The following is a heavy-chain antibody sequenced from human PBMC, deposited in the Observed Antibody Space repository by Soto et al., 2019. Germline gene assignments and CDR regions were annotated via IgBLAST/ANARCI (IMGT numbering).Heavy chain of an antibody. J-gene: IGHJ6*02. CDR1: GFTFSSYW. Sequence: PGGSLRLSCAASGFTFSSYWMSWVRQAPGKXLEWVANIKQDGSEKYYVDSVKGRFTISRDNAKNSLYLQMNSLRAEDTAVYYCSRDLTSITGNNYYYYYGMDVWGQGTTVTVSS. V-gene: IGHV3-7*01. D-gene: IGHD1-20*01. CDR3: SRDLTSITGNNYYYYYGMDV. CDR2: IKQDGSEK.